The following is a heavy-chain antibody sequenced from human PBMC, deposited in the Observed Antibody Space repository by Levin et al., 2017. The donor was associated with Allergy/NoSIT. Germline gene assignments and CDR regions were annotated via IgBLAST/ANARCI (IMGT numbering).Heavy chain of an antibody. D-gene: IGHD3-3*01. V-gene: IGHV4-38-2*02. CDR1: GYSISSGYY. CDR2: IYHSGST. Sequence: SQTLSLTCAVSGYSISSGYYWGWIRQPPGKGLEWIGSIYHSGSTYYNPSLKSRVTISVDTSKNQFSLKLSSVTAADTAVYYCARDLYDFGMFGSTPPWGQGTLVTVSS. CDR3: ARDLYDFGMFGSTPP. J-gene: IGHJ5*02.